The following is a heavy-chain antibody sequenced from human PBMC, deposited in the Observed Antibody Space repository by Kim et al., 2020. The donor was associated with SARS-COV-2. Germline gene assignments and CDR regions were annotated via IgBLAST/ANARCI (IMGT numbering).Heavy chain of an antibody. D-gene: IGHD1-26*01. V-gene: IGHV3-48*01. Sequence: GGSLRLSCAASGFTFSSYSMNWVRQAPGKGLEWVSYISSSSSTIYYADSVKGRFTISRDNAKNSLYLQMNSLRAEDTAVYYCARVSGATSYHYYGMDVWGQGTTVTVSS. CDR1: GFTFSSYS. J-gene: IGHJ6*02. CDR2: ISSSSSTI. CDR3: ARVSGATSYHYYGMDV.